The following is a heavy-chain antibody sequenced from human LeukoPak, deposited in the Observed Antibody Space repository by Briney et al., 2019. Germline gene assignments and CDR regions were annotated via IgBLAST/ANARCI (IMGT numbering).Heavy chain of an antibody. CDR2: IGGSGGST. V-gene: IGHV3-23*01. Sequence: PGGSLRLSCVVSGFTFSTYAMSWVRQAPGKGLEWVSGIGGSGGSTYYADSVKGRFTISRDNSKNTLYLQMNSLRAEDTAVYYCAKDKKYYDSSLFDYWGQGTLVTVSS. CDR1: GFTFSTYA. D-gene: IGHD3-22*01. CDR3: AKDKKYYDSSLFDY. J-gene: IGHJ4*02.